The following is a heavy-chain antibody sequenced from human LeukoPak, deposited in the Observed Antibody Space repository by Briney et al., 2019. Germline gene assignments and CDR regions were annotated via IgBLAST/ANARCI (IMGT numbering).Heavy chain of an antibody. CDR1: GFTFSGSA. CDR3: TFSHDYGDN. J-gene: IGHJ4*02. CDR2: IRSSTKNYAT. V-gene: IGHV3-73*01. Sequence: SGGSLRLSCAASGFTFSGSAMHWVRQASGKGLEWVGRIRSSTKNYATAYGASVKGRFTISRDDSKNTAYLQMDSLKTEDTAVYYCTFSHDYGDNWGQGTLVTVSS. D-gene: IGHD4-17*01.